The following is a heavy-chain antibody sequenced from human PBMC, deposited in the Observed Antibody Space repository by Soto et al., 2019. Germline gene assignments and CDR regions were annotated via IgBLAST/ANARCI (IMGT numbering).Heavy chain of an antibody. D-gene: IGHD3-16*01. CDR1: GFTFTSYS. J-gene: IGHJ3*02. CDR3: ARDDTFAFDI. CDR2: IRGTT. V-gene: IGHV3-48*01. Sequence: EVQLVESGGSLVQPGGSLRLSCAASGFTFTSYSMNWVRQAPGKGLEWVSYIRGTTHYADSVKGRFTISRDNARSLLYLQMNSLRADDTAVYFCARDDTFAFDIWGQGTMVTVSS.